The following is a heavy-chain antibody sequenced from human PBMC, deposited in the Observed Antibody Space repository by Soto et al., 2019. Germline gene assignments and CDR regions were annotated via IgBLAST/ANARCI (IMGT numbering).Heavy chain of an antibody. CDR1: GDSVSRDSAA. D-gene: IGHD1-1*01. Sequence: QVQLQQSGPGLVKPSQSLSLTCAISGDSVSRDSAAWNWIRQTPSRGLEWLGRIYYRSKWLNTYEVSVNSRITIRPDTSKNQFSLHLSSVTPEDPAVYYCARGSWDDVSSHYYIDVWDEGTTVTVAS. CDR2: IYYRSKWLN. J-gene: IGHJ6*03. CDR3: ARGSWDDVSSHYYIDV. V-gene: IGHV6-1*02.